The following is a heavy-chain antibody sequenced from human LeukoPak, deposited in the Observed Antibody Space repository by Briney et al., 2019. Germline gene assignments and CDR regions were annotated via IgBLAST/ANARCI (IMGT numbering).Heavy chain of an antibody. CDR2: ISYDGSNK. CDR3: ARERERYHGDYSRAFDI. Sequence: TGGSLRLSCAASGFTFSSYAMHWVRQAPGKGLEWVAVISYDGSNKYYADSVKGRLTISRDNSKNTLYLQMNSLRAEDTAVYYCARERERYHGDYSRAFDIWGQGTMVTVSS. J-gene: IGHJ3*02. V-gene: IGHV3-30-3*01. D-gene: IGHD4-17*01. CDR1: GFTFSSYA.